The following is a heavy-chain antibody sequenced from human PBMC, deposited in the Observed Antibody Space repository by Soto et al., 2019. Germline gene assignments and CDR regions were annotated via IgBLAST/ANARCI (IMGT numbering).Heavy chain of an antibody. CDR1: GYTFTGYY. Sequence: GASVKVSCKASGYTFTGYYMHWVRQAPGQRLEWMGWINPNSGGTNYAQKFQGWVTMTRDTSISTAYMELSRLRSDDTAVYYCARAGDGYCSGGSCYAYNWFDPWGQGTLVTVSS. D-gene: IGHD2-15*01. V-gene: IGHV1-2*04. J-gene: IGHJ5*02. CDR2: INPNSGGT. CDR3: ARAGDGYCSGGSCYAYNWFDP.